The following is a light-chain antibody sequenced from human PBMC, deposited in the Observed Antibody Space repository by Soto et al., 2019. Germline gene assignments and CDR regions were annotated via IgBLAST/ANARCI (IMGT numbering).Light chain of an antibody. J-gene: IGKJ1*01. V-gene: IGKV3-20*01. CDR1: LSISNTY. CDR2: GAS. CDR3: QQYSHSPRT. Sequence: EIVLTQSPATLSLSPGERATLSCRARLSISNTYLAWYQQKPGQAPRLLIYGASSRATGIPDRFSGSGSGTDFTLTISKLEPEDFAVYYCQQYSHSPRTFGQGTKVEIK.